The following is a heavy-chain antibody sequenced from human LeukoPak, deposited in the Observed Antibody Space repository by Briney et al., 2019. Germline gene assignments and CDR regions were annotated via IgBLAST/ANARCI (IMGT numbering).Heavy chain of an antibody. CDR3: ARPRYSYGSVAFFDY. D-gene: IGHD5-18*01. CDR2: ISSSGSTI. Sequence: GGSLRLSCAASGFSFSRAWMSWVRQAPGKGLEWVSYISSSGSTIYYADSVKGRFTISRDNVKNSLYLQMNSLRAEDTSIYYCARPRYSYGSVAFFDYWGQGTLVTVSS. V-gene: IGHV3-48*03. J-gene: IGHJ4*02. CDR1: GFSFSRAW.